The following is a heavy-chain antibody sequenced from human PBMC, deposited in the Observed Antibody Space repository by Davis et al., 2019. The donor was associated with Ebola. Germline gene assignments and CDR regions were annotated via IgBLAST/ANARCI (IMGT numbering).Heavy chain of an antibody. Sequence: MPSETLSLTCTVSGGSISSSSYYWGWIRQPPGKGLEWIGSIYYSGSTYYNPSLKSRVTISVDTSKNQFSLKLSSVTAADTAVYYCARGVIIRWIDYWGQGTLVTVSS. J-gene: IGHJ4*02. CDR3: ARGVIIRWIDY. D-gene: IGHD3-3*01. CDR2: IYYSGST. CDR1: GGSISSSSYY. V-gene: IGHV4-39*01.